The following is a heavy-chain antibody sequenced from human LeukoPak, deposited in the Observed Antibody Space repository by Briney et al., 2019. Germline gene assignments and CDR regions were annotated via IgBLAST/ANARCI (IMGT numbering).Heavy chain of an antibody. V-gene: IGHV4-34*01. D-gene: IGHD6-13*01. CDR2: INHSGST. Sequence: SETLSLTCAVYGGSFSGYYWSWIRQPPGKGLEWIGEINHSGSTNYNPSLKSRVTISVDTSKNQFSLKLSSVTAADTAVYYCARGFSSSWHPANWFDPWGREPWSPSPQ. J-gene: IGHJ5*02. CDR3: ARGFSSSWHPANWFDP. CDR1: GGSFSGYY.